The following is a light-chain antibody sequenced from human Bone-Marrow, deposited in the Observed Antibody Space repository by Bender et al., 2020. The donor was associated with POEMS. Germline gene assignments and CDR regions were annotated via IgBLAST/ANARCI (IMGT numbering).Light chain of an antibody. V-gene: IGLV3-21*03. Sequence: SYVLTQPPSVSVAPGKTAKITCGGDNIGHRSVNWYQQKAGQVPSLVVYDDSDRPSAIPERFTGSNSGDTATLTITRVEAGDEADYYCQIWDTHSHQYVFGPGTRVTVL. CDR3: QIWDTHSHQYV. CDR2: DDS. J-gene: IGLJ1*01. CDR1: NIGHRS.